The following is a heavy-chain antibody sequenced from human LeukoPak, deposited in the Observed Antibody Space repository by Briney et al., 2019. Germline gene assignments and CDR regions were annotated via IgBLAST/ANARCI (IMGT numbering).Heavy chain of an antibody. J-gene: IGHJ4*02. Sequence: ASVKVSCKASGGTFSSYAISWVRQAPGQGLEWMGRIIPILDIANYAQKFQGRVTITADKSTSTAYMELSSLRSEDTAVYYCARGRQFGYGLYYFDYWGQGALVTVSS. CDR3: ARGRQFGYGLYYFDY. D-gene: IGHD5-18*01. CDR2: IIPILDIA. CDR1: GGTFSSYA. V-gene: IGHV1-69*04.